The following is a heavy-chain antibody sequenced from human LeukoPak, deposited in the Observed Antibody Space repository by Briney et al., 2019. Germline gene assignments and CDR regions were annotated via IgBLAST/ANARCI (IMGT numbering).Heavy chain of an antibody. CDR2: ISSNGGST. J-gene: IGHJ4*02. D-gene: IGHD2-2*01. CDR3: VKGYCSSISCTLIDY. Sequence: AGSLRLSCSASGFTLSRYGMHWVRQAPGKGLEYVSGISSNGGSTNYADSVKGRFTISRDNSKNTLHLQMSSLRAEDTAVYYCVKGYCSSISCTLIDYGCQESPVTVSS. CDR1: GFTLSRYG. V-gene: IGHV3-64D*06.